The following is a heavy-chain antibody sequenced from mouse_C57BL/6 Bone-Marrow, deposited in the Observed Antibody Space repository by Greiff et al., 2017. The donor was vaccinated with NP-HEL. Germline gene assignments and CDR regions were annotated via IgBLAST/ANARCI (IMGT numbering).Heavy chain of an antibody. V-gene: IGHV1-54*01. CDR2: INPGSGGT. D-gene: IGHD1-1*01. CDR1: GYAFTNYL. CDR3: ASFYYGSSDAMDY. Sequence: QVQLQQSGAELVRPGTSVKVSCKASGYAFTNYLIEWVKQRPGQGLEWIGVINPGSGGTNYNEKFKGKATLTADKSSSTAYMQLSSLTSEDSVVYFCASFYYGSSDAMDYWGQGTSVTVSS. J-gene: IGHJ4*01.